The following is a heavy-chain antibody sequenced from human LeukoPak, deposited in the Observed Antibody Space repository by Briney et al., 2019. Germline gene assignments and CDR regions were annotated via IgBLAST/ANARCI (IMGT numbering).Heavy chain of an antibody. J-gene: IGHJ4*02. CDR1: GFTFSSYS. CDR2: ISSSSSYI. CDR3: ARESTPTTVTPPDY. Sequence: GGSLRLSCAASGFTFSSYSMNWVRQAPGKGLEWVSSISSSSSYIYYADSVKGRFTISRDNAKNSLYLQMNSLRAEDTAVYYCARESTPTTVTPPDYWGQGTLVTVSS. V-gene: IGHV3-21*01. D-gene: IGHD4-17*01.